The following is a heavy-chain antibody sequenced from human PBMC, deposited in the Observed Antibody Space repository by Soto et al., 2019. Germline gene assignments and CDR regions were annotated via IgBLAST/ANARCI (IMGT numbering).Heavy chain of an antibody. CDR3: SRGLVDYYDSSGYYFSPYYFDY. D-gene: IGHD3-22*01. CDR2: IYYSGST. Sequence: SETLSLTCTVSGGSISSYYWSWIRQPPGKGLEWIGYIYYSGSTNYNPSLKSRVTISVDTSKNQFSLKLSSVTAADTAVYYCSRGLVDYYDSSGYYFSPYYFDYWGQGTLVTVSS. CDR1: GGSISSYY. V-gene: IGHV4-59*08. J-gene: IGHJ4*02.